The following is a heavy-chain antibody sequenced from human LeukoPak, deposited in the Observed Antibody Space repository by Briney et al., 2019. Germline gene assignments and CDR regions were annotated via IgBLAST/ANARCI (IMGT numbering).Heavy chain of an antibody. D-gene: IGHD3-16*01. CDR2: IRATGNTK. V-gene: IGHV3-11*04. J-gene: IGHJ4*02. Sequence: GGSLRLSCEASGFTFEDYEMSWFRQAPGKGPEWILYIRATGNTKYYADSVRGRFSISRDNAKNSLYLQMNSLRAEDTAVYYCARGEDNADEYLREDYWGQGILVTVSS. CDR1: GFTFEDYE. CDR3: ARGEDNADEYLREDY.